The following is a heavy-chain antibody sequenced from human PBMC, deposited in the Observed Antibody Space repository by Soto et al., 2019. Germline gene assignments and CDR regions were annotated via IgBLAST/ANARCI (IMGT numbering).Heavy chain of an antibody. Sequence: ASLKGSCKTSGYPFTSYYMHWVRQAPDQVLEWMGIINPSGGSTSYAQKFQGRVTMTRDTSTSTVYMELSSLRSEDTAVYYCARVETAGYYYYGMDVWGQGNTVTVS. CDR3: ARVETAGYYYYGMDV. J-gene: IGHJ6*02. CDR2: INPSGGST. V-gene: IGHV1-46*01. CDR1: GYPFTSYY.